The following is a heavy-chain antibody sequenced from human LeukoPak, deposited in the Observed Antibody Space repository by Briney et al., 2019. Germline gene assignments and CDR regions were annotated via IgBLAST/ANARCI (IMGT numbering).Heavy chain of an antibody. CDR2: IIPIFCTA. Sequence: GSSVKVSCKASVGTFSSYAISWVPQAPGQGREWGGGIIPIFCTANYAQKFQRRVTITADKCTRTAYMELSSLRSEDTAVYYCARVTGIEVAGAYYYYYMDVWGKRTTVTVYS. J-gene: IGHJ6*03. CDR1: VGTFSSYA. CDR3: ARVTGIEVAGAYYYYYMDV. V-gene: IGHV1-69*06. D-gene: IGHD6-19*01.